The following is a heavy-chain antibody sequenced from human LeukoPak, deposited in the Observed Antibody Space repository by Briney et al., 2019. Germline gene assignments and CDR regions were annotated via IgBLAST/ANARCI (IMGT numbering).Heavy chain of an antibody. J-gene: IGHJ4*02. D-gene: IGHD6-19*01. Sequence: SETLSLTCAVTGYSISSGYYWGWIRQPPGRGLEWIGSIYHSGSTYYNPSLKSRVTISVDTSKNQFSLKLSSVTAADTAVYYCARGGYSSGWYTKNVWGQGTLVTVSS. V-gene: IGHV4-38-2*01. CDR3: ARGGYSSGWYTKNV. CDR1: GYSISSGYY. CDR2: IYHSGST.